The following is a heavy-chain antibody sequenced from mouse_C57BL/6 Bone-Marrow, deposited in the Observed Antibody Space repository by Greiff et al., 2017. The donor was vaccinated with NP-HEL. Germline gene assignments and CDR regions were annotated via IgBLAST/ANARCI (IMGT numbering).Heavy chain of an antibody. D-gene: IGHD2-1*01. J-gene: IGHJ3*01. CDR2: IHPNSGST. V-gene: IGHV1-64*01. CDR1: GYTFTSYW. Sequence: VQLQQSGAELVKPGASVKLSCKASGYTFTSYWMHWVKQRPGQGLEWIGMIHPNSGSTNYNEKFKSKATLTVDKSSSTAYMQLSSLTSEDSAVYYCARYGNYVGFAYWGQGTLVTVSA. CDR3: ARYGNYVGFAY.